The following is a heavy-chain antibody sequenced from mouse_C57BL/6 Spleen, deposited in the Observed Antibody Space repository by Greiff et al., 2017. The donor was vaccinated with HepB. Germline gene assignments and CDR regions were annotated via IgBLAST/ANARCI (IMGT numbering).Heavy chain of an antibody. CDR2: IYPGDGDT. Sequence: VQLQQSGAELVKPGASVKISCKASGYAFSSYWMNWVKQRPGKGLEWIGQIYPGDGDTNYNGNFKGKATLTADKSSSTAYMQLSSLTSEDAAVYFCAREGGSSGVDYWGQGTTLTVSS. CDR1: GYAFSSYW. J-gene: IGHJ2*01. D-gene: IGHD3-2*02. CDR3: AREGGSSGVDY. V-gene: IGHV1-80*01.